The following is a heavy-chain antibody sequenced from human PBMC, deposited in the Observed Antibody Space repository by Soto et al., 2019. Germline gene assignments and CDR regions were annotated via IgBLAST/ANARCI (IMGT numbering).Heavy chain of an antibody. D-gene: IGHD3-10*01. CDR3: ARAGTGSYHLLSHYYGMDV. V-gene: IGHV1-69*13. J-gene: IGHJ6*02. CDR2: IIPIFGTA. Sequence: SVKVSCKASGGTFSSYAISWVRQAPGQGLEWMGGIIPIFGTANYAQKFQGRVTITADESTSTAYMELSSLRSEDTAVYYCARAGTGSYHLLSHYYGMDVWGQGTTVTVS. CDR1: GGTFSSYA.